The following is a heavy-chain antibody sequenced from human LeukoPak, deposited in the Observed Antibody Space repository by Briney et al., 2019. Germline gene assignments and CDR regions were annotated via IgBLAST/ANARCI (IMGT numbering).Heavy chain of an antibody. CDR2: IYTSGST. Sequence: SETLSLTCTVSGGSISSGSYYWSWIRQPAGKGLEWIGRIYTSGSTNYNPSLKSRVTISVDTSKNQFSLKLSSVTAADTAVYYCARAYYYDSSGYYYGPYERWGQGTLVTVSS. V-gene: IGHV4-61*02. J-gene: IGHJ4*02. CDR1: GGSISSGSYY. CDR3: ARAYYYDSSGYYYGPYER. D-gene: IGHD3-22*01.